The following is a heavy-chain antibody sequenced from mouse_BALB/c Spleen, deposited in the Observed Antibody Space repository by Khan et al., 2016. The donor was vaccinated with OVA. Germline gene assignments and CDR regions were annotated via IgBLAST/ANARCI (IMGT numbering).Heavy chain of an antibody. CDR3: ATSYFYGYDMDY. V-gene: IGHV5-17*02. D-gene: IGHD1-1*01. CDR2: ISGDSNTI. Sequence: EVELVESGGDLVQPGGSRKLSCAASGFTFSSYGMHWVRQAPEKGLEWVAYISGDSNTIYYADTVKGRFTISRDNPRNTLFLQMTSLMSEDTSMYYCATSYFYGYDMDYWGPGTTLTVSS. CDR1: GFTFSSYG. J-gene: IGHJ2*01.